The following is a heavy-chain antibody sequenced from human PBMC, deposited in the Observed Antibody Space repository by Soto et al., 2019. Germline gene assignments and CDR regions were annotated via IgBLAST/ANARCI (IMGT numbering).Heavy chain of an antibody. CDR1: GGTFSSYA. Sequence: SVKVSCKASGGTFSSYAISWVRQAPGQGLEWVGGLIPIFGTAYYAQKFQGRVTITADKSTSTAYMELSSLRSEDTAVYSFASPGAPPRDNWFDPWGQGTLVTVSS. D-gene: IGHD4-17*01. CDR2: LIPIFGTA. CDR3: ASPGAPPRDNWFDP. J-gene: IGHJ5*02. V-gene: IGHV1-69*06.